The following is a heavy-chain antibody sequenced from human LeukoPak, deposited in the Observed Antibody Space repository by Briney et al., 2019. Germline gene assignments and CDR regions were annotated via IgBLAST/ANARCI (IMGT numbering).Heavy chain of an antibody. J-gene: IGHJ4*02. CDR1: GFTIGTNY. V-gene: IGHV3-66*02. CDR3: ASNGGNSGIFLQLDY. CDR2: IYSGGNT. Sequence: GGSLTLSCAASGFTIGTNYQSWVRQAPGKGLEWVSVIYSGGNTYSADSVKGRFTISRDNSKNTLYLQMNSLRVEDTAVYYCASNGGNSGIFLQLDYWGQGTLVTVSS. D-gene: IGHD7-27*01.